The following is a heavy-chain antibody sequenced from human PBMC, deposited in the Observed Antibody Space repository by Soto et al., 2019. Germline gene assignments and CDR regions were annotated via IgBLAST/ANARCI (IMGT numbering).Heavy chain of an antibody. CDR1: GGSISSGGYY. CDR3: ARSGNNWFDP. Sequence: PSETLSLTCAVSGGSISSGGYYWSWIRQPPGKGLEWIGYIYWIGNTNYNPSLESRVTISLDTSRTHFSLKLTSVTPADTAVYYCARSGNNWFDPWDQGTLVTVSS. J-gene: IGHJ5*02. CDR2: IYWIGNT. V-gene: IGHV4-61*03.